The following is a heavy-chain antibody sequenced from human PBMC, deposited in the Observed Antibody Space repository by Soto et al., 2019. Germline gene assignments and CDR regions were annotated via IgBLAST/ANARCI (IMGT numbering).Heavy chain of an antibody. D-gene: IGHD2-2*01. J-gene: IGHJ4*02. V-gene: IGHV1-69*08. CDR1: GCTFTGYT. CDR3: EREGVVPAAPFDY. CDR2: IIPIRGRA. Sequence: GASVKVSCKASGCTFTGYTISWVRQAPGQGLEWMGRIIPIRGRANYAQKFQGRVTITADKSTSTAYMELSSLRSEDTAVYYCEREGVVPAAPFDYWGQGTLVTVSS.